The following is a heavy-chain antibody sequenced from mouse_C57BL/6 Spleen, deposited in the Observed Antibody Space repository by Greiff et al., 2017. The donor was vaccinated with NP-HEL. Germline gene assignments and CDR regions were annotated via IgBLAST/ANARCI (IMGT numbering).Heavy chain of an antibody. CDR1: GYTFTGYW. CDR3: ARDDYDGGRGYYAMDY. CDR2: ILPGSGST. J-gene: IGHJ4*01. D-gene: IGHD2-4*01. V-gene: IGHV1-9*01. Sequence: QVQLQQSGAELMKPGASVKLSCKATGYTFTGYWIEWVKQRPGHGLEWIGEILPGSGSTNYNEKFKGKATFTADTSSNTAYMQLSSLTTEDSAIYYCARDDYDGGRGYYAMDYWGQGTSVTVSS.